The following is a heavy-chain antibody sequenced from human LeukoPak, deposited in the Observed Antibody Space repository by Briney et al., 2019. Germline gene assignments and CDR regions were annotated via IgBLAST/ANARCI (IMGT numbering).Heavy chain of an antibody. CDR2: IYYSGST. D-gene: IGHD5-12*01. CDR1: GGSISSSSYY. Sequence: SETLSLTCTVSGGSISSSSYYWGWIRQPPGKGLEWIGSIYYSGSTYYNPSLKNRVTISVDTSKNQFSLKLSSVTAADTAVYYCARLDIVATIFDYWGQGTLVTVSS. CDR3: ARLDIVATIFDY. J-gene: IGHJ4*02. V-gene: IGHV4-39*01.